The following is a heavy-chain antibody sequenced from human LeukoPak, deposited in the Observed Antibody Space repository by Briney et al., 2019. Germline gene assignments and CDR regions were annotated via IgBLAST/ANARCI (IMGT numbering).Heavy chain of an antibody. J-gene: IGHJ4*02. Sequence: PGGSLRLSCVASGFTFNNHWMNWVPQATGGGLECVANIREDGREKNYVDSVKARFTIYRENAKNSLYPQMENLRAEHTSVYYGATYRREEPSNFDRNRFAYWGQGTLVTVSS. CDR3: ATYRREEPSNFDRNRFAY. CDR2: IREDGREK. CDR1: GFTFNNHW. V-gene: IGHV3-7*02. D-gene: IGHD1-14*01.